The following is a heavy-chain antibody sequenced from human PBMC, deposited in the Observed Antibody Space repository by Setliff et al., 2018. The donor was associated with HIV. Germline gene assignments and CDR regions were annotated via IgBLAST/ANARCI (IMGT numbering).Heavy chain of an antibody. V-gene: IGHV4-59*08. J-gene: IGHJ5*02. Sequence: SETLSLTCTVSGGSISSYYWSWIRQPPGKGLEWIGYIYSSGTTNYNPSLQSRVTMSLDTSKNHFSLILNSVTAADTAVYYCARRLVVTRGNWFDPWGQGTLVTV. CDR2: IYSSGTT. CDR1: GGSISSYY. D-gene: IGHD2-15*01. CDR3: ARRLVVTRGNWFDP.